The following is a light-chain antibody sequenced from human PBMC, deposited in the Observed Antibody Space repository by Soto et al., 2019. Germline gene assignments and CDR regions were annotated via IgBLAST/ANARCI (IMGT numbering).Light chain of an antibody. Sequence: IVLTQSPATLSVSPGERVTLSRRASQNLHSFLNWYQQRPGQAPRPLIYDGSKRAAGVPDRISGDGSGTDYTLTISSLEPEDFAVYYCQQRTRWPMTFGQGTRLEIK. V-gene: IGKV3-11*01. J-gene: IGKJ5*01. CDR3: QQRTRWPMT. CDR1: QNLHSF. CDR2: DGS.